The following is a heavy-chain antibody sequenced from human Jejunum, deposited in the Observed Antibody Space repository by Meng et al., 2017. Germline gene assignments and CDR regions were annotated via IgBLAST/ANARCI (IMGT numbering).Heavy chain of an antibody. CDR2: SRNKFSSYTT. CDR1: GFTFSDYL. Sequence: GGSLRLSCVASGFTFSDYLMDWVRQAPGEGLEWVGRSRNKFSSYTTEYAASVRGRFTVSRDDSNTLFYLQMNNLRTEDTGVYYCTAGRGGSAPSDFWGQGTLVTVSS. D-gene: IGHD1-1*01. CDR3: TAGRGGSAPSDF. V-gene: IGHV3-72*01. J-gene: IGHJ4*02.